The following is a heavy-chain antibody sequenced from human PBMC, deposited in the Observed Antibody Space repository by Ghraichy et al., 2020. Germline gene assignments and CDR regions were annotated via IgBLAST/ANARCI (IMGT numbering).Heavy chain of an antibody. D-gene: IGHD5-24*01. V-gene: IGHV4-34*01. CDR1: GGSFSGYY. Sequence: SQTLSLTCAVYGGSFSGYYWSWIRQPPGKGLEWIGEINHSGSTNYNPSLKSRVTISVDTSKNQFSLKLSSVTAADTAVYYCARHPVRWPDSRRWFDPWGQGTLVTVSS. CDR2: INHSGST. CDR3: ARHPVRWPDSRRWFDP. J-gene: IGHJ5*02.